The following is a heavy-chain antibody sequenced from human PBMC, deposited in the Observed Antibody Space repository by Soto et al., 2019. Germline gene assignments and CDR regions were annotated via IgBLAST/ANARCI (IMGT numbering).Heavy chain of an antibody. D-gene: IGHD3-10*01. CDR3: ARAGITMVRGVIPYYYYGMDV. J-gene: IGHJ6*02. Sequence: QVQLQQWGAGRLKPSETLSLTCAVYGGSFSGYYWSWIRQPPGKGLEWIGEINHSGSTNYNPSLKSRVTISVDTSKNQFSLKLSSVTAADTAVYYCARAGITMVRGVIPYYYYGMDVWGQGTTVTVSS. CDR1: GGSFSGYY. CDR2: INHSGST. V-gene: IGHV4-34*01.